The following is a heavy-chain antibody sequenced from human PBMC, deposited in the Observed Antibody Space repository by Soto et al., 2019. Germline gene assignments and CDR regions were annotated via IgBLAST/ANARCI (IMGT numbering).Heavy chain of an antibody. CDR1: GGSISRDY. D-gene: IGHD1-26*01. J-gene: IGHJ4*02. Sequence: SETLSLTCTVPGGSISRDYWSWVRQPPGKGLEWIGYIYYSGSTNYNPSLKSRVTISVDTSKNQFSLKLSSVTAADTAVYYCARAQWEPQAYYFDYWGQGTLVTVSS. CDR2: IYYSGST. V-gene: IGHV4-59*01. CDR3: ARAQWEPQAYYFDY.